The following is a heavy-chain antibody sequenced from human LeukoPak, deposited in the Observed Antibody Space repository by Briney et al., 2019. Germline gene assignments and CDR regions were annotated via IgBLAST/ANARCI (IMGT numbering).Heavy chain of an antibody. CDR2: ISYDGSNK. CDR1: GFTFSSYA. Sequence: GRSLRLFRAASGFTFSSYAMHWVRQAPGKGLEGVAVISYDGSNKYYADSVKGRFTISRDNSKNTLYLQMDSLRAEDTAVYYCASGRHSSGWTHYFDYWGQGTLVTVSS. D-gene: IGHD3-22*01. CDR3: ASGRHSSGWTHYFDY. J-gene: IGHJ4*02. V-gene: IGHV3-30-3*01.